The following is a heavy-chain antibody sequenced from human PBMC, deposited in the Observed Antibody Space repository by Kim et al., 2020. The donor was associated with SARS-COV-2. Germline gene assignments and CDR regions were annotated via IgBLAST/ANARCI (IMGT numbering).Heavy chain of an antibody. CDR2: ISDSGGGT. Sequence: GGSLRLSCAASGFTFSNYAMTWVRQAPGKGLEWVATISDSGGGTYHADSVRGRFTISRDNSRNTLYLQMNSLRVEDTAVYYCVKDFPDWGQGTLVTVSS. CDR1: GFTFSNYA. V-gene: IGHV3-23*01. CDR3: VKDFPD. J-gene: IGHJ4*02.